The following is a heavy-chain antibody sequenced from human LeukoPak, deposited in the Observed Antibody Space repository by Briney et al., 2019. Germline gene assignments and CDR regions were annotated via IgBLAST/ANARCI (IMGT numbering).Heavy chain of an antibody. J-gene: IGHJ4*02. CDR3: ARGRDGSSPWYFDY. V-gene: IGHV4-59*01. CDR1: GGSINSYY. D-gene: IGHD5-24*01. Sequence: SETLSLTCTVSGGSINSYYWSWIRQPPGKRLEWIGFIYSSGSTDYNPSLESRVTISLDTSKNQLSLKMTSVTAADTAVYYCARGRDGSSPWYFDYWGQGTLVTVSS. CDR2: IYSSGST.